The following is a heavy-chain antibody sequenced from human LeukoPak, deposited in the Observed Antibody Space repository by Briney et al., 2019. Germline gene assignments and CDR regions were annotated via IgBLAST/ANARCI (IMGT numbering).Heavy chain of an antibody. CDR1: GYTFTSYG. CDR3: ARDGYYYGSGSCYRDFDY. D-gene: IGHD3-10*01. J-gene: IGHJ4*02. Sequence: ASVKVSCKASGYTFTSYGISWVRQAPGQGLEWMGWISAYNGNTNYAQKLQGRVTMTTDTSTSTAYMELRSLRSDDTAVYYCARDGYYYGSGSCYRDFDYWGQGTLVTVSS. CDR2: ISAYNGNT. V-gene: IGHV1-18*01.